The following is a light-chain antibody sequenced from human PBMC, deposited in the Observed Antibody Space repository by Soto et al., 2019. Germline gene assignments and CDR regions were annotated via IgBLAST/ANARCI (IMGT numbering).Light chain of an antibody. V-gene: IGLV1-40*01. CDR1: SSNIGAGYE. Sequence: QSVLTQPPSVSGAPGQRVTISCTGSSSNIGAGYEVHWYQQLPGTAPKLIIYADTNRPSGVPDRFSASTSGTSASLAITGLQAEDEADYYCQSYDSSLSGSRVFGGGTKVTVL. J-gene: IGLJ3*02. CDR3: QSYDSSLSGSRV. CDR2: ADT.